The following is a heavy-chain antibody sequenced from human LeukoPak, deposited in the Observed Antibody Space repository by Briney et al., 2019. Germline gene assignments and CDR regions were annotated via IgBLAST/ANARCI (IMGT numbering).Heavy chain of an antibody. CDR3: ARVLITGTTAHYFDY. CDR2: ISSSGSTI. D-gene: IGHD1-20*01. Sequence: GGSLRLSCAASGFTFGDYYMSWIRQAPGKGLEWVSYISSSGSTIYYADSVKGRFTISRDNAKNSLYLQMNSLRAEDTAVYYCARVLITGTTAHYFDYWGQGTLVTVSS. CDR1: GFTFGDYY. J-gene: IGHJ4*02. V-gene: IGHV3-11*01.